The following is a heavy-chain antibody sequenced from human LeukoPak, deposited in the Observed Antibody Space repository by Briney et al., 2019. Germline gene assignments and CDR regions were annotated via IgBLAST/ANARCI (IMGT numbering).Heavy chain of an antibody. CDR2: IRSKIDGGAT. D-gene: IGHD2-21*01. CDR1: GFIFSQYS. J-gene: IGHJ4*02. Sequence: GGSLRLSCAASGFIFSQYSMSWVRQAPGKGLEWVGRIRSKIDGGATDYAAPVKGRFTISRDDSKNTLYLQINSLKIEDTAMYYCYTSITDYWGQGTLVTVSS. V-gene: IGHV3-15*01. CDR3: YTSITDY.